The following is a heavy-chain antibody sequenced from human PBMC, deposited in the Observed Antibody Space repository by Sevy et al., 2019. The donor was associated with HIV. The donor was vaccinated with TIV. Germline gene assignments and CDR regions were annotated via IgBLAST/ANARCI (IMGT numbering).Heavy chain of an antibody. CDR1: GFTLSTHV. CDR2: ISYDESTK. CDR3: ARDPRLYGDNVEGFES. V-gene: IGHV3-30*03. Sequence: GGSLRLSCEVSGFTLSTHVMHWVRQAPGKGLDWVAAISYDESTKYYADSVKGRFTISRDNSKNSLFLQMKSLTPEDTAVYYCARDPRLYGDNVEGFESWGQGTLVTVSS. D-gene: IGHD4-17*01. J-gene: IGHJ4*02.